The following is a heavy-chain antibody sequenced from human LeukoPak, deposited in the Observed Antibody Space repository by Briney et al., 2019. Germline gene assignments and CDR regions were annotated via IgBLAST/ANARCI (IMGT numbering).Heavy chain of an antibody. J-gene: IGHJ5*02. V-gene: IGHV4-39*07. CDR3: ARVDGSCSGGSCPSGNWFDP. CDR1: GGSISSSSYY. D-gene: IGHD2-15*01. CDR2: IYYRGST. Sequence: SETLSLTCTVSGGSISSSSYYWGWIRQPPGKGLEWIGSIYYRGSTYYNPSLKSRVTISVDTSKNQFSLKLNSVTAADTAVYYCARVDGSCSGGSCPSGNWFDPWGQGTLVTVSS.